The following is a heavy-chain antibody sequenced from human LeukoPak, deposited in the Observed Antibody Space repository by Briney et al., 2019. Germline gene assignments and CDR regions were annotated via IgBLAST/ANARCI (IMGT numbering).Heavy chain of an antibody. CDR2: ISYDGSNK. D-gene: IGHD5-18*01. J-gene: IGHJ4*02. V-gene: IGHV3-30*18. Sequence: GRSLRLSRAASGFTFSSYGMHWVRQAPGKGLEWVAVISYDGSNKYYADSVKGRFTISRDNSKNTLYLQMNSLRAEDTAVYYCAKSGVQLPVFDYWGQGTLVTVSS. CDR1: GFTFSSYG. CDR3: AKSGVQLPVFDY.